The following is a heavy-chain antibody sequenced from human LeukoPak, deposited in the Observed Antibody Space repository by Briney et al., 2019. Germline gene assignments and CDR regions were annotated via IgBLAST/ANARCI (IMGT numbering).Heavy chain of an antibody. CDR2: ISYDGSNK. J-gene: IGHJ4*02. Sequence: GGSLRLSCAASGFTFSSYAMHWVRQAPGKGLEWVAVISYDGSNKYYADSVKGRFTISRDNSKNTLYLQMNSLRAEDTAVYYCARDGDYDILTGCPMPFDYWGQGTLVTVSS. CDR1: GFTFSSYA. V-gene: IGHV3-30*04. D-gene: IGHD3-9*01. CDR3: ARDGDYDILTGCPMPFDY.